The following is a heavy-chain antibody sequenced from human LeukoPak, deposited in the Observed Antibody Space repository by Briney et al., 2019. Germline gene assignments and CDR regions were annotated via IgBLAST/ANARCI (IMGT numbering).Heavy chain of an antibody. CDR3: AREDRGADV. J-gene: IGHJ3*01. D-gene: IGHD3-16*01. CDR2: ISGTGGTR. CDR1: GFTFSSYA. V-gene: IGHV3-23*01. Sequence: PGGSLRLSCAASGFTFSSYAMTWVRQAPGKGLEWVSSISGTGGTRDYADSVKGRFTISRDNSKNTVYLQMTNLRVDDTAVYYCAREDRGADVWGQGTMVTVSS.